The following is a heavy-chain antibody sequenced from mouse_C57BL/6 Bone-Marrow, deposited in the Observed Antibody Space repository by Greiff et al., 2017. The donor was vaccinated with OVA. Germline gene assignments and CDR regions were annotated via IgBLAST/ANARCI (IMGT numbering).Heavy chain of an antibody. CDR1: GFTFSSYT. J-gene: IGHJ3*01. V-gene: IGHV5-9*01. CDR3: ARPPYSNYVSWFAY. D-gene: IGHD2-5*01. CDR2: ISGGGGNT. Sequence: EVMLVESGGGLVKPGGSLKLSCAASGFTFSSYTMSWVRQTPEKRLEWVATISGGGGNTYYPDSVKGRFTISRDNAKNTLYLQMSSLRSEDTALYYCARPPYSNYVSWFAYLGQGTLVTVSA.